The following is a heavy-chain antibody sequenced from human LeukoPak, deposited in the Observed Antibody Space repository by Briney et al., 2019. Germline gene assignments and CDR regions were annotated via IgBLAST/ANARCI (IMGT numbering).Heavy chain of an antibody. CDR3: ARGYGSYDY. J-gene: IGHJ4*02. D-gene: IGHD1-26*01. V-gene: IGHV3-48*01. Sequence: GGSLRLSGAAAGFTFSSYSMNWLRQAPGKGLEWVSYISSSSSTIYYAVSVKGRFTISRDNAKNSLYLQMNSLRAEDTAVYYCARGYGSYDYWGQGTLVTVSS. CDR1: GFTFSSYS. CDR2: ISSSSSTI.